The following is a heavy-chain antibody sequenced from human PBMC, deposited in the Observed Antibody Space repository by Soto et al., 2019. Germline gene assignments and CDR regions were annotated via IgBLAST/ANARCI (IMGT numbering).Heavy chain of an antibody. D-gene: IGHD3-22*01. V-gene: IGHV1-58*01. CDR1: GFTFTSSA. CDR2: IVVGSGNT. J-gene: IGHJ4*02. Sequence: SVQVSCKASGFTFTSSALQWVRQARGQRLEWIGWIVVGSGNTNYAQKFQERVTITRDMSTSTAYMELSSLRSEDTAVYYCAALAWYYYDSSGYYYPTFDYWGQGTLVTSP. CDR3: AALAWYYYDSSGYYYPTFDY.